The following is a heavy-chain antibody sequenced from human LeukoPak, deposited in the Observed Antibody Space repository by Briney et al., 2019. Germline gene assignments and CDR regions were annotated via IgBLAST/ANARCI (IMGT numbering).Heavy chain of an antibody. Sequence: PGGSLRLSCAASGFTFSDYYMSWIRQAPGKGLEWVSYISSSGSTIYYADSVRGRFTISRDNAKNSLYLQMNSLRAEDTAVYYCARDLGSSSSLNRAHDAFDIWGQGTMVTVSS. J-gene: IGHJ3*02. V-gene: IGHV3-11*01. D-gene: IGHD6-6*01. CDR2: ISSSGSTI. CDR1: GFTFSDYY. CDR3: ARDLGSSSSLNRAHDAFDI.